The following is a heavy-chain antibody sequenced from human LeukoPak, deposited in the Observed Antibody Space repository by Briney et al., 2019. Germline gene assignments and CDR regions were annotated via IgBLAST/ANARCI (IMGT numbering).Heavy chain of an antibody. V-gene: IGHV4-30-4*08. CDR1: GGSISSGSYS. Sequence: PSETLSPTCTVSGGSISSGSYSWSWIRQPPGKGLEWIGYMYYSGSTFYSPSLKSRSTISLDTSKNQFSLKLSSVTAADTAVYYCARVFRKSLADWGQGILVTVSS. CDR2: MYYSGST. CDR3: ARVFRKSLAD. J-gene: IGHJ4*02. D-gene: IGHD1-14*01.